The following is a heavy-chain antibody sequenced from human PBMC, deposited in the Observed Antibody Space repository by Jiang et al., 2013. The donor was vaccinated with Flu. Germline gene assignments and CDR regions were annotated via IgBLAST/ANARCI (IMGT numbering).Heavy chain of an antibody. D-gene: IGHD3-10*01. V-gene: IGHV7-4-1*02. CDR2: INTNTGNP. CDR3: ARAGSGYYGSGSYAYYYYYGMDV. Sequence: NWVRQAPGQGLEWMGWINTNTGNPTYAQGFTGRFVFSLDTSVSTAYLQISSLKAEDTAVYYCARAGSGYYGSGSYAYYYYYGMDVWGQGTTVTVSS. J-gene: IGHJ6*02.